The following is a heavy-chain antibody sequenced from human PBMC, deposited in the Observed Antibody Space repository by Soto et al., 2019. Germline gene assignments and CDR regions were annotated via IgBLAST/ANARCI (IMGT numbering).Heavy chain of an antibody. D-gene: IGHD3-10*01. CDR1: GFTFSSST. Sequence: GGSLRLSCTGSGFTFSSSTMTWVRQGPGKGLEWVSSISSSSSYIYFADSLKGRFTISRDNAKNSLYLQMNSLRAEDTAVYYCARDIGEMSAVWGQGTQVTVPQ. CDR2: ISSSSSYI. J-gene: IGHJ4*02. V-gene: IGHV3-21*06. CDR3: ARDIGEMSAV.